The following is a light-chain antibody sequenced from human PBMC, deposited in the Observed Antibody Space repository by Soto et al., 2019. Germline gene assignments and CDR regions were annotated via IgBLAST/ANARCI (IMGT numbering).Light chain of an antibody. Sequence: QSVLIQPPSASGSPGQSVTISCTGTRSDVGAYNYVSWYQQHPGKAPKPMIYDVSQRPSGVPDRFSGSKSGNTASLTVSGLQAEDEADYYCSSYAGNNNLVFGGGTKLTVL. CDR1: RSDVGAYNY. CDR2: DVS. CDR3: SSYAGNNNLV. V-gene: IGLV2-8*01. J-gene: IGLJ2*01.